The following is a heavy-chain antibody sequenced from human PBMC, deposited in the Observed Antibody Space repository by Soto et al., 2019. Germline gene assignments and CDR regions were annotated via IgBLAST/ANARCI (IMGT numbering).Heavy chain of an antibody. Sequence: ETLSLTCSVSGGSTSSYYWSWIRQPPGKGLEWIGYIYYSGSTNNNPSLKSRVTTSVDTSKNQFSLKLSSVTAADTAVYYCARKVGATDWFHSRGQALLVTVSS. CDR1: GGSTSSYY. V-gene: IGHV4-59*08. CDR3: ARKVGATDWFHS. CDR2: IYYSGST. D-gene: IGHD1-26*01. J-gene: IGHJ5*01.